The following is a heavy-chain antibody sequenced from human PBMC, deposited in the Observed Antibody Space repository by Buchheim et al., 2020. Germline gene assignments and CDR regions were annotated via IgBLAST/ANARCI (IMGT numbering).Heavy chain of an antibody. V-gene: IGHV3-23*01. J-gene: IGHJ4*02. CDR1: GFTFSRYA. CDR2: ISDSGGRT. D-gene: IGHD2-2*01. Sequence: EVHLLESGGGLVQPGGSLRLSCAASGFTFSRYAMSWIRQTPGKGLEWVSAISDSGGRTYYADSVRGRFTISRDNSKSTLYLQMNSLRAEDTAVYYCAKELGASYADSWGQGTL. CDR3: AKELGASYADS.